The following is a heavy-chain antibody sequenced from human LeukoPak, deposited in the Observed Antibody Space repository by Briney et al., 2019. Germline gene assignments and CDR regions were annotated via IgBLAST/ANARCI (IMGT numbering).Heavy chain of an antibody. CDR3: ARGSRRYSSTWYPDDAFDI. CDR2: VNPSGDST. V-gene: IGHV1-46*01. Sequence: ASVKVSCKASGYTFIRYYIHWVRQAPGQGLEWMGIVNPSGDSTNYAQKFQGRVTMTRDTSTSTVYMELSSLRSEDTAVYYCARGSRRYSSTWYPDDAFDIWGQGTMVTVSS. J-gene: IGHJ3*02. D-gene: IGHD6-13*01. CDR1: GYTFIRYY.